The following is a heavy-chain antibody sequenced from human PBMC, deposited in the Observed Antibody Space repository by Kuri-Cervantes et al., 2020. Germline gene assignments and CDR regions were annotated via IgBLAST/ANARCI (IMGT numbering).Heavy chain of an antibody. CDR3: AKDQGYYDSSGYFDY. J-gene: IGHJ4*02. V-gene: IGHV3-30*01. Sequence: GESLKISCAASGFTFSSYAMHWVRQAPGKGLEWLAVISYDGSNKYYADSVKGRFTISRDNSKNTLYLQMNSLRAEDTAVYYCAKDQGYYDSSGYFDYWGQGTLVTVSS. CDR1: GFTFSSYA. CDR2: ISYDGSNK. D-gene: IGHD3-22*01.